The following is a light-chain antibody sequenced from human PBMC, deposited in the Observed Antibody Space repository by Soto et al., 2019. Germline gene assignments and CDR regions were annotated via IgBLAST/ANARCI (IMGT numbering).Light chain of an antibody. CDR2: WAS. V-gene: IGKV4-1*01. CDR1: QNVFHGSNTKNY. Sequence: DIVLTQSPDSLALALGERATITCKSSQNVFHGSNTKNYLAWFQQKPGQPPKLLIYWASARESGVPDRFSGSGSATDFTLTISSLQSEDAAVYYCQQYFSSPLTFGGGTKVEIK. CDR3: QQYFSSPLT. J-gene: IGKJ4*01.